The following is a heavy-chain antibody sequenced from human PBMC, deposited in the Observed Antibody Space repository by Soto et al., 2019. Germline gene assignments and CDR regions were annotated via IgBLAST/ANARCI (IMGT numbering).Heavy chain of an antibody. CDR2: IYYSGST. V-gene: IGHV4-31*03. CDR1: GGSISSGGYY. J-gene: IGHJ5*02. CDR3: ARKFDFWFDP. D-gene: IGHD3-9*01. Sequence: QVQLQESGPGLVKPSETLSLTCTVSGGSISSGGYYWSWIRQHPGKGLEWIGYIYYSGSTYYNPSLQSRVTIAVDTSKNQFSLKLSSVTAADTAVYYCARKFDFWFDPWGQGTLVTVSS.